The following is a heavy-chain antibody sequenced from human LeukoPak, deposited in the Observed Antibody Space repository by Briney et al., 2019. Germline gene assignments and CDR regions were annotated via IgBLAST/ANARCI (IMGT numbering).Heavy chain of an antibody. CDR3: ASSVYDILTGYYPPDAY. J-gene: IGHJ4*02. CDR1: GFTFSSYS. CDR2: ISSSSSYI. V-gene: IGHV3-21*01. D-gene: IGHD3-9*01. Sequence: GGSLRLSCAASGFTFSSYSMNWVRQAPGKGLEWVSSISSSSSYIYYADSVKGRFTTSRDNAKNSLYLQMNSLRAEDTAVYYCASSVYDILTGYYPPDAYWGQGTLVTVSS.